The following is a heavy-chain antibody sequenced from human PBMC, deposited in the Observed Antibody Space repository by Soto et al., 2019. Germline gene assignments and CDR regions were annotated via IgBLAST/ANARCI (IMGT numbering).Heavy chain of an antibody. CDR2: ISNDGSRK. CDR3: AVDVGVGGGVGTPGP. CDR1: GFIFSDHA. Sequence: QVQLVESGGGVVQPGGSLRLSCAASGFIFSDHAMHWFRQAPGKGLEWVTVISNDGSRKFYAESLKGRLTISRDNLKGRLSLQMDSLRNEDTAFYYCAVDVGVGGGVGTPGPWGQGTLVTVSS. D-gene: IGHD2-2*01. V-gene: IGHV3-30-3*01. J-gene: IGHJ5*02.